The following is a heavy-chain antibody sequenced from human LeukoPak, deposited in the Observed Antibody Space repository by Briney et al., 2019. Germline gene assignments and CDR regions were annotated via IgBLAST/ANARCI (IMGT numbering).Heavy chain of an antibody. CDR2: VFGSGGSA. CDR3: GKTTVGYSSGRYPGWPIDY. Sequence: AGGSLRLSCVASGFTFNSYAMYWVRQAPGKGLEWVAGVFGSGGSAHYTDPVEGRFTIFRDNSKNTVYLQMSSLRAEDTAVYYCGKTTVGYSSGRYPGWPIDYWGQGTLVTVSS. J-gene: IGHJ4*02. V-gene: IGHV3-23*01. CDR1: GFTFNSYA. D-gene: IGHD6-19*01.